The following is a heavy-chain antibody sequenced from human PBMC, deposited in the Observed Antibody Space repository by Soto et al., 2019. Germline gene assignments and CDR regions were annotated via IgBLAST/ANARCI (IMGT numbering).Heavy chain of an antibody. V-gene: IGHV4-39*01. J-gene: IGHJ4*02. CDR2: IYSSGST. D-gene: IGHD3-22*01. CDR3: ATASTFSYDSSAIRLDH. Sequence: SETLSLTCTVSGGSISEIGAYWAWIRQAPGKGLEGIGSIYSSGSTFYNPSLRSRLTISVDASKNQFSLRLSSVSAADTAVYYCATASTFSYDSSAIRLDHWGQGTLVTVSS. CDR1: GGSISEIGAY.